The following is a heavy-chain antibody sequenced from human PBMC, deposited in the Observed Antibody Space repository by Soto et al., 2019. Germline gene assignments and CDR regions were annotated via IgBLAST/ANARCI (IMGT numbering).Heavy chain of an antibody. CDR1: GFTFSSYA. D-gene: IGHD6-13*01. V-gene: IGHV3-23*01. Sequence: EVQLLESGGGLVQPGGSLRLSCAASGFTFSSYAMSWVRQAPGKGLGWVSAISGSGGSTYYADSVKGRFTISRDNSKNTLELQMNSLRAEDTAVYYCAKDGRSSWYKTDAFDIWGQGTMVTVSS. J-gene: IGHJ3*02. CDR3: AKDGRSSWYKTDAFDI. CDR2: ISGSGGST.